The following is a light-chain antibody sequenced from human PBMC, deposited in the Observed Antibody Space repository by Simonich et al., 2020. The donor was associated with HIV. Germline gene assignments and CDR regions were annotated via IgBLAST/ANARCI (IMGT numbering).Light chain of an antibody. CDR3: MQALQTPIT. CDR1: QSLLHSNGYIY. CDR2: LGS. J-gene: IGKJ5*01. V-gene: IGKV2-28*01. Sequence: DIVMTQSPLSLPVTPGEPASISCRSSQSLLHSNGYIYLDWYLQRPGQSPQLLIYLGSNRASGVPDRFSGSGSGTDFTLIISRVEAEDVGVYYCMQALQTPITFGQGTRLEIK.